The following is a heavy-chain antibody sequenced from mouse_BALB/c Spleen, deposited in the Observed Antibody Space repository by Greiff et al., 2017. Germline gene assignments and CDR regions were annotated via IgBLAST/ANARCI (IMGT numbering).Heavy chain of an antibody. CDR2: IYPGNSDT. Sequence: VQLQQSGTVLARPGASVKMSCKASGYTFTSYWMHWVKQRPGQGLEWIGAIYPGNSDTSYNQKFKGKAKLTAVTSTSTAYMELSSLTNEDSAVYYCTRRRDYRYDVFDYWGQGTTLTVSS. D-gene: IGHD2-14*01. CDR1: GYTFTSYW. V-gene: IGHV1-5*01. CDR3: TRRRDYRYDVFDY. J-gene: IGHJ2*01.